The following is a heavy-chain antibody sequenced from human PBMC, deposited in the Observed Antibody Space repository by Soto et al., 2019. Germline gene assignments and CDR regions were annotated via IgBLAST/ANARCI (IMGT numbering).Heavy chain of an antibody. Sequence: ASVKVSCKASGYTFTSYGISWVRQAPGQGLERMRWISAYNGNTNYAQKLQGRVTMTTDTSTSTAYMELRSLRSDDTAVYYCARDPLDVTIFGVVTVNNWFDPWGQGTLVTVSS. CDR2: ISAYNGNT. J-gene: IGHJ5*02. V-gene: IGHV1-18*01. D-gene: IGHD3-3*01. CDR3: ARDPLDVTIFGVVTVNNWFDP. CDR1: GYTFTSYG.